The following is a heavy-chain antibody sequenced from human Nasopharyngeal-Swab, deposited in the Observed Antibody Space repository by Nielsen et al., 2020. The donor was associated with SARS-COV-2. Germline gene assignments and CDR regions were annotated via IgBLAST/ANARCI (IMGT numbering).Heavy chain of an antibody. CDR3: ASRSLLSGGAFDY. Sequence: GGSLRLSCAASRFTFSSYAMSWVRQAPGKGLEWVSAISGSGGRTYYGDSVKGRFTISRDNSKNTPYLQMNSLRADDTAVYYCASRSLLSGGAFDYWGQGTLVIVSS. CDR2: ISGSGGRT. V-gene: IGHV3-23*01. CDR1: RFTFSSYA. D-gene: IGHD2-21*01. J-gene: IGHJ4*02.